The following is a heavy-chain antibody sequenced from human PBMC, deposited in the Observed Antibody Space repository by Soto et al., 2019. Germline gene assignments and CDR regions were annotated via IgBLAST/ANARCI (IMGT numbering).Heavy chain of an antibody. V-gene: IGHV3-11*01. D-gene: IGHD6-19*01. CDR2: ISSSGSTI. J-gene: IGHJ5*02. Sequence: AGGSLRLSCAASGFTFSDYYMSWIRQAPGKGLEWVSYISSSGSTIYYADSVKGRFTISRDNAKNSLYLQMNSLRAEDTAVYYCARDKANGYSSGWYGENWFDPWGHGTLVTVSS. CDR3: ARDKANGYSSGWYGENWFDP. CDR1: GFTFSDYY.